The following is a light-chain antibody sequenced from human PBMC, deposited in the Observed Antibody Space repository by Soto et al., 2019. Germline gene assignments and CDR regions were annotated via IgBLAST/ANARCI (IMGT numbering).Light chain of an antibody. Sequence: EIVLTQSPGTLSLSPGERATLSCRASQSIARSYLVWYQQRPGQAPRLLIYATSSRATGIPDRFSGSGSGTDFTLTISRLEPEDFAVYYCQQYGGSLKWAFGQGTKVEIK. CDR3: QQYGGSLKWA. CDR1: QSIARSY. J-gene: IGKJ1*01. V-gene: IGKV3-20*01. CDR2: ATS.